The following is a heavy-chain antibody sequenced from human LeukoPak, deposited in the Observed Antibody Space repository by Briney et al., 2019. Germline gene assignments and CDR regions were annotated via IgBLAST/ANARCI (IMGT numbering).Heavy chain of an antibody. CDR2: ISSSSSYI. Sequence: GGSLRLSCAASGFTFSSYSKNWVRQAPGKGLEWVSSISSSSSYIYYADSVKGRFTISRDNAKNSLYLQMNSLRAEDTAVYYCARGHDSSGTDWFDPWGQGTLVTVSS. V-gene: IGHV3-21*01. CDR3: ARGHDSSGTDWFDP. D-gene: IGHD3-22*01. CDR1: GFTFSSYS. J-gene: IGHJ5*02.